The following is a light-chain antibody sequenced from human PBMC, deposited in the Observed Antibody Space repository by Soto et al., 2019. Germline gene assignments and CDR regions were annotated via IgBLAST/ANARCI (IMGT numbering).Light chain of an antibody. V-gene: IGLV8-61*01. Sequence: QPVVTQEPSFSVSPGGTVTLTCGLRSGSVSTSYYPSWYQQTPGQAPRTLIYSTDTLSSGVPDRFSGSILGNKAALTITGAQADDESDYYCVLYMGNGISVFGGGTKLTVL. J-gene: IGLJ2*01. CDR2: STD. CDR3: VLYMGNGISV. CDR1: SGSVSTSYY.